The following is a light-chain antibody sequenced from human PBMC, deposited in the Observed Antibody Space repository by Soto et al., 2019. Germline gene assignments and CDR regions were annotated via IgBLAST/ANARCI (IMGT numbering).Light chain of an antibody. CDR3: QQRSIWPPECT. Sequence: EIVLTQSPATLSLSPGERATLSCSASQTFSSYLAWYQQKPGQAPRLLIYDASNRATGIPARFSGSGSGTDFTLTISSLEPEDFAVYYCQQRSIWPPECTFGQGTKLEIK. CDR2: DAS. CDR1: QTFSSY. J-gene: IGKJ2*02. V-gene: IGKV3-11*01.